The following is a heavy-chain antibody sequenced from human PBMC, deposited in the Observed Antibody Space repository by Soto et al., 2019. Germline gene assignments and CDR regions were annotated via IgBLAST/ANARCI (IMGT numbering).Heavy chain of an antibody. V-gene: IGHV3-30-3*01. D-gene: IGHD6-19*01. CDR2: ISYDGSNK. CDR3: ARDPILRYSSGWYEDYYYYGMDV. Sequence: GGSLRLSCAASGFTFSSYAMHWVRQAPGKGLEWVAVISYDGSNKYYADSVKGRFTISRDNSKNTLYLQMNSLRAEDTAVYYCARDPILRYSSGWYEDYYYYGMDVWGQGTTVTVSS. CDR1: GFTFSSYA. J-gene: IGHJ6*02.